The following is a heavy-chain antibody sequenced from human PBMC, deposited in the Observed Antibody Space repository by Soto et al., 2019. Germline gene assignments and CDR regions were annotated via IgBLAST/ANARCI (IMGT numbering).Heavy chain of an antibody. D-gene: IGHD6-6*01. CDR3: ARRGSSSPYYYYYMDV. Sequence: SETLSLTCTVSGGSISSYYWSWIRQPPGKGLEWIGYIYYSGSTNYNPSLKSRVTISVDTSKNQFSLKLGSVTAADTAVYYCARRGSSSPYYYYYMDVWGKGTTVTVSS. V-gene: IGHV4-59*08. CDR2: IYYSGST. J-gene: IGHJ6*03. CDR1: GGSISSYY.